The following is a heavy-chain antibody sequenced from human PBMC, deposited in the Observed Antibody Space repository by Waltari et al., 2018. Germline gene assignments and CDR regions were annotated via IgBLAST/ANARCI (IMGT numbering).Heavy chain of an antibody. V-gene: IGHV1-24*01. J-gene: IGHJ5*02. CDR3: ATGGYSSSWHEGNWFDP. CDR1: GYTLTELS. CDR2: FDPEEGKT. D-gene: IGHD6-13*01. Sequence: QVQLVQSGAEVKKPGASVKVSCKVSGYTLTELSMHWVRQAPGKGLEWMGGFDPEEGKTIYAQKFQGRVTMTEDTSTDTAYMERSSLRSDDTAVYYCATGGYSSSWHEGNWFDPWGQGTLVTVSS.